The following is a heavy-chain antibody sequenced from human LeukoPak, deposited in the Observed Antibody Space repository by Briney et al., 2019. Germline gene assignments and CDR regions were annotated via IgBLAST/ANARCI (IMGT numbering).Heavy chain of an antibody. CDR3: ARFCSGGACYRVFDY. V-gene: IGHV3-48*03. CDR1: GFTFNSYE. J-gene: IGHJ4*02. D-gene: IGHD2-15*01. Sequence: PGGSLRLSCAASGFTFNSYEMNWVRQAPGKGLEWISYISSGGGGSTTYYADSVRGRFTISRDNAKNSLYLQMNSLRAEDTAVYYCARFCSGGACYRVFDYWGQGTLVTVSS. CDR2: ISSGGGGSTT.